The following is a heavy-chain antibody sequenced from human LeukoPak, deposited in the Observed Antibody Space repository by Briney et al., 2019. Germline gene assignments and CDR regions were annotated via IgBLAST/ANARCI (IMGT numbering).Heavy chain of an antibody. CDR2: ISSSSSYI. Sequence: GGSLRLSCAASGFTFSSYSMNWVRQAPGKGLEWVSSISSSSSYIYYADSVKGRFTISRDNAKNSLYLQMNTLRAEDTAVYYCARGSDTAMVLFYYFDYWGQGTLVTVSS. V-gene: IGHV3-21*01. D-gene: IGHD5-18*01. J-gene: IGHJ4*02. CDR1: GFTFSSYS. CDR3: ARGSDTAMVLFYYFDY.